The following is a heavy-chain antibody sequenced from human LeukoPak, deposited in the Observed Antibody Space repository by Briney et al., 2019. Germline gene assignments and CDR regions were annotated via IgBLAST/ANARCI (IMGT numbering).Heavy chain of an antibody. Sequence: SETLSLTCTVSGGSISSRSYYWGWIRQPPGKGLEWIGTIYYSGSTYYNPSLKSRVTISVDTSKNQFSLKVSSVTAADTAVYYCARISGYRSNWSIDYWGQGTLVTVSS. CDR1: GGSISSRSYY. V-gene: IGHV4-39*01. D-gene: IGHD6-13*01. J-gene: IGHJ4*02. CDR2: IYYSGST. CDR3: ARISGYRSNWSIDY.